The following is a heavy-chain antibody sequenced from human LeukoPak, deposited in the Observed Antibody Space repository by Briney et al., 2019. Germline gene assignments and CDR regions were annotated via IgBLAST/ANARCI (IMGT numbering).Heavy chain of an antibody. CDR2: ITGNGGGT. V-gene: IGHV3-23*01. CDR3: AKATLGSCSGARCYPFDY. CDR1: GFTFSTYA. D-gene: IGHD2-15*01. Sequence: GGSLRLSCAASGFTFSTYAINWVRQVPGKGLEWVSSITGNGGGTYLADSVKGRFTISRDNSRSTLYLQMNSLRAEDTAVYYCAKATLGSCSGARCYPFDYWGQGTLVTVSS. J-gene: IGHJ4*02.